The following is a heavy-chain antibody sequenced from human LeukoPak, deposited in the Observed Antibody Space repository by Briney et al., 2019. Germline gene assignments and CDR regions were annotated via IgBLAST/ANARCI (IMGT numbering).Heavy chain of an antibody. CDR1: GGSISSGDYY. CDR2: IYYSGST. J-gene: IGHJ4*02. D-gene: IGHD1-26*01. V-gene: IGHV4-30-4*01. CDR3: ARAQGYSGSLPWEHAIDY. Sequence: PSETLSLTCTVSGGSISSGDYYWSWIRQPPGKGLEWIGYIYYSGSTYYNPSLKSRVTISVDTSKNQFSLKLSSVTAADTAVYYCARAQGYSGSLPWEHAIDYWGQGTLVTVSS.